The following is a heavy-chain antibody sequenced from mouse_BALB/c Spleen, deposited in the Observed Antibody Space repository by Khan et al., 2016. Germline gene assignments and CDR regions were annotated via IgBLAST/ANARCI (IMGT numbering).Heavy chain of an antibody. Sequence: QIQLVQSGPELKKPGETVKISCKASEYTFTNYGMNWVKLAPGKGLKWMGWIDTYTGEPTYADDFKGRFAFSLETSATTAYLQINNLKNEDTATXFCARSYRARPGAMDDWGQETSVTVSS. J-gene: IGHJ4*01. CDR2: IDTYTGEP. CDR1: EYTFTNYG. CDR3: ARSYRARPGAMDD. V-gene: IGHV9-3-1*01. D-gene: IGHD2-14*01.